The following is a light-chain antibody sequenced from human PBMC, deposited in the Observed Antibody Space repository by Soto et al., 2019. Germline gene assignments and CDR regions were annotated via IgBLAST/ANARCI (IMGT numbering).Light chain of an antibody. Sequence: PGSQGTHSGRASQTVQTFLVCYQPRPGQAPRFLIHESSHRAAGIPALFVGRGFGTDITLTIRSLEPEDAAVYYCQQRSNWPPLTFGQGTRLEIK. CDR1: QTVQTF. CDR3: QQRSNWPPLT. J-gene: IGKJ5*01. V-gene: IGKV3-11*01. CDR2: ESS.